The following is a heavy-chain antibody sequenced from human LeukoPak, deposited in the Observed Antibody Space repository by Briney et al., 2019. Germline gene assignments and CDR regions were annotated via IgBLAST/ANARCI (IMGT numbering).Heavy chain of an antibody. J-gene: IGHJ4*02. V-gene: IGHV3-15*01. D-gene: IGHD6-19*01. CDR2: IYRRRTGETT. CDR1: GITFSNAW. CDR3: TNSSSGSCPF. Sequence: GGSLRVSCAASGITFSNAWMTWGRQGPGRGRWCVGRIYRRRTGETTEYGASVKGRFTMSRDDSKNTLSLQMNSLTNEATAVYYCTNSSSGSCPFWGQGTLVTVSS.